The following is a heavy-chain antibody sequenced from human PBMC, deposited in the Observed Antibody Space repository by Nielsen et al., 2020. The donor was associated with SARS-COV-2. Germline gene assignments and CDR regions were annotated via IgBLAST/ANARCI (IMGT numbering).Heavy chain of an antibody. CDR2: INPNSGGT. V-gene: IGHV1-2*06. J-gene: IGHJ4*02. CDR1: GYTFTGYY. Sequence: ASVKVSCKASGYTFTGYYMHWVRHAPGQGLEWMGRINPNSGGTNYAQKFQGRVTMTRDTSISTVYMELSRLISDDTAVYYCARDFRGWAGEGFDYWGQGTLVTVSS. D-gene: IGHD6-19*01. CDR3: ARDFRGWAGEGFDY.